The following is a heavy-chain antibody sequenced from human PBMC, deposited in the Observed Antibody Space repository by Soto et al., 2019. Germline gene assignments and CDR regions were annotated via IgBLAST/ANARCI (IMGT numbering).Heavy chain of an antibody. CDR3: ARGYEGAGGRHPLDY. CDR2: MNPNSGNT. J-gene: IGHJ4*02. V-gene: IGHV1-8*01. D-gene: IGHD2-15*01. CDR1: GYTFTSYD. Sequence: QVQLVQSGAEVKKPGASVKVSCKASGYTFTSYDINWVRQATGQGLEWMGWMNPNSGNTGYAQKFQGRVTRTRNTSISTAYKELSSLISEDTDVYYCARGYEGAGGRHPLDYWGQGTLVTVSS.